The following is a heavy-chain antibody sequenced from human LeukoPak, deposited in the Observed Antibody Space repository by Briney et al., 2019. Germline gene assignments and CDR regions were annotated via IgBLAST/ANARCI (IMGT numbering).Heavy chain of an antibody. J-gene: IGHJ3*02. D-gene: IGHD3-10*01. CDR2: INPNSGGT. CDR1: GYTFTGYY. Sequence: GASVKVSCKASGYTFTGYYMHWVRQAPGQGPEWMGWINPNSGGTNYAQKFQGRVTMTRDTSISTAYMELSRLRSDDTAVYYCASPNYYGSGISDAFDIWGQGTMVTVSS. V-gene: IGHV1-2*02. CDR3: ASPNYYGSGISDAFDI.